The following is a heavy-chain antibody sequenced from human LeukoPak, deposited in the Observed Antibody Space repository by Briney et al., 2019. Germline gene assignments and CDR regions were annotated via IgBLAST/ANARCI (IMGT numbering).Heavy chain of an antibody. CDR3: ASGSGSYSPDY. D-gene: IGHD6-19*01. J-gene: IGHJ4*02. Sequence: ASGEVSCKASGFTFGSSPMQWVRQARGQRLEWIGWIVLGTGNTNYEQKLQERVTITRDMSTSTAYMQLSSLRSEDTAVYYCASGSGSYSPDYWGQGTLVTVSS. CDR2: IVLGTGNT. V-gene: IGHV1-58*02. CDR1: GFTFGSSP.